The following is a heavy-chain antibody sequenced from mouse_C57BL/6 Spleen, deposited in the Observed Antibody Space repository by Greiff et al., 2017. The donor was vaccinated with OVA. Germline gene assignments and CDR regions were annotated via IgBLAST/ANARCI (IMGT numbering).Heavy chain of an antibody. J-gene: IGHJ2*01. Sequence: EVKLVESGEGLVKPGGSLKLSCAASGFTFSSYAMSWVRQTPEKRLEWVAYISSGGDYIYYADTVKGRFTISRDNARNTLYLQMSSLKSEDTAMYYCTRVEGVPYYFDYWGQGTTLTVSS. CDR2: ISSGGDYI. CDR1: GFTFSSYA. V-gene: IGHV5-9-1*02. CDR3: TRVEGVPYYFDY.